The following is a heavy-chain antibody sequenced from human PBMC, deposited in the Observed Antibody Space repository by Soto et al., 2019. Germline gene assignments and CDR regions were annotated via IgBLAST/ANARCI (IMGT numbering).Heavy chain of an antibody. D-gene: IGHD6-19*01. Sequence: QVQLVESGGGVVQPGRSLRLSCAASGFTFSSYGMHWVRQAPGKGLEWVAVIWYDGSNKYYADSVKGRFTISRDNSKNTLYLQMNSLRAEDTAVYYCARDRWLTQDYYFDYWGQGTLVTVSS. J-gene: IGHJ4*02. CDR1: GFTFSSYG. V-gene: IGHV3-33*01. CDR3: ARDRWLTQDYYFDY. CDR2: IWYDGSNK.